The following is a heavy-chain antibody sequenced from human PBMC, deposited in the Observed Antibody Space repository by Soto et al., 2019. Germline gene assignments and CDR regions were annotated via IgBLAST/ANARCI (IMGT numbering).Heavy chain of an antibody. Sequence: ASVKVSCKASGYTFTSYYMHWVRQAPGQGLEWMGMINPSGGSASYAQKFQGRVTMTADESTSTAYMELSSLRSEDTAVYYCARVLYSSSWYRYFDLWGRGTLVTVSS. D-gene: IGHD6-13*01. CDR2: INPSGGSA. CDR1: GYTFTSYY. J-gene: IGHJ2*01. CDR3: ARVLYSSSWYRYFDL. V-gene: IGHV1-46*01.